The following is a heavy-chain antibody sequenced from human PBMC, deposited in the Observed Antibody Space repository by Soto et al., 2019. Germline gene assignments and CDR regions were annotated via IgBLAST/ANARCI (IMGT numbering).Heavy chain of an antibody. J-gene: IGHJ6*02. V-gene: IGHV4-30-4*01. CDR1: GSSISRGDYY. CDR3: CRAGLIADYYYHGMDV. CDR2: IYYSGTT. D-gene: IGHD3-16*01. Sequence: SETLSLTCTVSGSSISRGDYYWSWIRQPPGMSLEWIGYIYYSGTTYYNPSLKSRVTISVETSKNQFSVKLSSVTAADTAVRYCCRAGLIADYYYHGMDVWGQGTTGTVSS.